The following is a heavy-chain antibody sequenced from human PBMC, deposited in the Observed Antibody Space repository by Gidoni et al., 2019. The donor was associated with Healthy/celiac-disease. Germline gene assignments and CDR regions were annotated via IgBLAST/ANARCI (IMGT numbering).Heavy chain of an antibody. CDR3: ARAYSSGWYDAFDI. Sequence: VQLLESGGGVVQPGRSLSLSCAASGFSFSSYGMHWVRQAPGKWLEWVAVIWYDGSNKYYADSVKGRFTISRDNSKNTLYLQMNSLRAEDTAVYYCARAYSSGWYDAFDIWGQGTMVTVFS. D-gene: IGHD6-19*01. V-gene: IGHV3-33*01. J-gene: IGHJ3*02. CDR1: GFSFSSYG. CDR2: IWYDGSNK.